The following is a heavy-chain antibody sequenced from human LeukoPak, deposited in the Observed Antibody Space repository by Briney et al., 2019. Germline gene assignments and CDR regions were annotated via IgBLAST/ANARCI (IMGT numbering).Heavy chain of an antibody. CDR3: ARDLGPDSSSSVSY. D-gene: IGHD6-6*01. CDR2: IKQHGSEK. V-gene: IGHV3-7*01. CDR1: GFTFSSYW. J-gene: IGHJ4*02. Sequence: GGSLRLSCAASGFTFSSYWMSWVRQAPGKGLEWVANIKQHGSEKYYVDSVKGRFTISRDNAKNSLYLQMNSLRAEDTAVYYCARDLGPDSSSSVSYWGQGTLVTVSS.